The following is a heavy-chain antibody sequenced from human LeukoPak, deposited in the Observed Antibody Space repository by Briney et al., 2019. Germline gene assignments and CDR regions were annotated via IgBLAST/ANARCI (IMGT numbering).Heavy chain of an antibody. Sequence: VASVKVSCKASGGTFSSYAISWLRKGPGQGRKWMGRIILILVIANSAQNFQGRVTITADTSTRTAHKELSRLRSEDTAVYCRARDIVVPAAIGYYYGMDVWGQGTTVTVSS. J-gene: IGHJ6*02. CDR1: GGTFSSYA. CDR2: IILILVIA. CDR3: ARDIVVPAAIGYYYGMDV. D-gene: IGHD2-2*01. V-gene: IGHV1-69*04.